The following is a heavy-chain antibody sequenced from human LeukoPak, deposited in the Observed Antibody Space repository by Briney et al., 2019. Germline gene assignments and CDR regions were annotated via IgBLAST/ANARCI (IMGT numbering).Heavy chain of an antibody. D-gene: IGHD5-12*01. CDR2: IYYSGST. CDR3: ASSKGLAGAFDI. Sequence: PSETLSLTCTVSGGSISSSSYYWGWIRQPPGKGLEWIGSIYYSGSTSYNPSLKSRVTISVDTSKNQFSLKLSSVTAADTAVYYCASSKGLAGAFDIWGQGTMVTVSS. J-gene: IGHJ3*02. V-gene: IGHV4-39*01. CDR1: GGSISSSSYY.